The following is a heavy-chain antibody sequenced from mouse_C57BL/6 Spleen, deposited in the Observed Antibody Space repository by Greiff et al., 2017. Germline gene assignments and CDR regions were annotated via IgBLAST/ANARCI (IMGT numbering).Heavy chain of an antibody. D-gene: IGHD2-5*01. CDR1: GFSLTSYG. CDR2: IWSGGST. Sequence: VKLMESGPGLVQPSQSLSITCTVSGFSLTSYGVHWVRQSPGKGLEWLGVIWSGGSTDYNAAFISRLSISKDNSKSQVFFKMNSLQADDTAIYYCARKDYSNYAWFAYWGQGTLVTVSA. J-gene: IGHJ3*01. CDR3: ARKDYSNYAWFAY. V-gene: IGHV2-2*01.